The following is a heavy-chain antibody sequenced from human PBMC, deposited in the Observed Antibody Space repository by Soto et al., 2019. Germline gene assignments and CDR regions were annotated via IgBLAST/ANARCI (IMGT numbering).Heavy chain of an antibody. CDR3: AREQFYSSSSTWGMDV. V-gene: IGHV1-18*01. J-gene: IGHJ6*02. D-gene: IGHD6-13*01. CDR1: GYTFTSYG. CDR2: ISAYNGNT. Sequence: QVQLVQSGAEVKKPGASVKVSCKASGYTFTSYGISWVRHAPGQGLEWMGWISAYNGNTNYAQKLQGRVTMTTDTSTSTAYMELRILRSDDTAVYYCAREQFYSSSSTWGMDVRGQGTTVTVAS.